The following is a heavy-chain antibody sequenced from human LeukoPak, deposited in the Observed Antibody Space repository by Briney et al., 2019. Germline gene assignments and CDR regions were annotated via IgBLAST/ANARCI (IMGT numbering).Heavy chain of an antibody. J-gene: IGHJ6*02. CDR3: ARGYCSGGSCYSEDYYGMDV. Sequence: SVKVSCKASGDTFSSYDISWVRQAPGQGLEWMGRIIPILGIANYAQKFQGRVTITADKSTSTAYMELSSLRSEDTAVYYCARGYCSGGSCYSEDYYGMDVWGQGTTVTVSS. V-gene: IGHV1-69*04. CDR2: IIPILGIA. CDR1: GDTFSSYD. D-gene: IGHD2-15*01.